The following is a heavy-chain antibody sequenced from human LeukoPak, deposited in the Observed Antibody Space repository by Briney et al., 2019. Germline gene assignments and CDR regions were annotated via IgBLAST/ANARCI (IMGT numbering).Heavy chain of an antibody. CDR3: VRGWSEGAV. V-gene: IGHV3-21*01. CDR1: GFTISGYA. D-gene: IGHD6-19*01. Sequence: GRSLRLSCAASGFTISGYAMTWVRQAPGKGLEWVSSISATSNYIYYADSVRGRFTISRDNAKNSLYLQMNGLTAEDTAVFYCVRGWSEGAVWGQGTTVTVSS. J-gene: IGHJ6*02. CDR2: ISATSNYI.